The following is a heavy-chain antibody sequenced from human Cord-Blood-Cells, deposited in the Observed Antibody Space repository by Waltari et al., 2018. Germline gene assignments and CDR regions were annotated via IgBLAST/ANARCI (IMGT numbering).Heavy chain of an antibody. CDR3: AREGLLTGDAFDI. CDR2: VNPNSGNT. CDR1: GYTFTSYD. Sequence: QVQLVQSGAEVKKPGASVKVSCKASGYTFTSYDINWVRQATGQGLEWMGWVNPNSGNTGYSQKFQGRVTITRNTAISTAYMELSSLRSEDTAVYYCAREGLLTGDAFDIWGQGTMVTVSS. D-gene: IGHD7-27*01. J-gene: IGHJ3*02. V-gene: IGHV1-8*03.